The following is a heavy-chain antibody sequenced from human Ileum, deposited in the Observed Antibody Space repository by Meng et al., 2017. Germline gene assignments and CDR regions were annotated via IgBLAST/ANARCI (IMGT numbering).Heavy chain of an antibody. D-gene: IGHD2-2*01. CDR1: GGSISNYY. V-gene: IGHV4-4*07. Sequence: VQRQGSGPGLVTPSETLSLTCQVSGGSISNYYWMWIRQPAGEGLEWIGRIYASVSTNYNPSLRTRITMSVDTSKSQFSLKLTSITAADTAVYYCVRDGSSSSGGTLWGRGTLVTVSS. CDR2: IYASVST. CDR3: VRDGSSSSGGTL. J-gene: IGHJ2*01.